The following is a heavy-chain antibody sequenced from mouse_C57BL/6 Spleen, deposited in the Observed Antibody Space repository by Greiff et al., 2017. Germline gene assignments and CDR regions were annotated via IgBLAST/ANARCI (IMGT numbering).Heavy chain of an antibody. CDR1: GYSFTGYY. CDR3: ARGGLRLFFDY. V-gene: IGHV1-42*01. Sequence: VQLQQSGPELVKPGASVKISCKASGYSFTGYYMNWVKQSPEKSLEWIGEINPSTGGTTYNQKFKAKATLTVDKSSSQAYMQLKRLTSADSAVYYCARGGLRLFFDYWGQGTTLTVSA. CDR2: INPSTGGT. D-gene: IGHD1-2*01. J-gene: IGHJ2*01.